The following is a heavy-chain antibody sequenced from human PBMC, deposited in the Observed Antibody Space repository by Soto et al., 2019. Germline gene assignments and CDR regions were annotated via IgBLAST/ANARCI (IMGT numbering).Heavy chain of an antibody. D-gene: IGHD6-13*01. CDR1: GGSVSSGSYY. CDR3: ARARWIAAAGMWFDP. Sequence: SETLSLTCTVSGGSVSSGSYYWSWIRQPPGKGLEWIGYIYYSGSTNYNPSLKSRVTISVDTSKNQFSLKLSSVTAADTAVYYCARARWIAAAGMWFDPWGQGTLVTVSS. J-gene: IGHJ5*02. CDR2: IYYSGST. V-gene: IGHV4-61*01.